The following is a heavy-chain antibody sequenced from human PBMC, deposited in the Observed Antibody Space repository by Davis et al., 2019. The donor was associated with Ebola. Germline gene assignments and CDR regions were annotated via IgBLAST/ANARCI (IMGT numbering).Heavy chain of an antibody. J-gene: IGHJ5*02. CDR2: ISSSSSYT. D-gene: IGHD6-13*01. CDR3: ARTPHIAAAKFHP. V-gene: IGHV3-21*01. Sequence: GESLKTSCAASGFTFSSYSMNWVRQAPGKGLEWVSSISSSSSYTYYADSVKGRFTISRDNAKNSLYLQMNSLRAEDTAVYYCARTPHIAAAKFHPWGQGTLVTVSS. CDR1: GFTFSSYS.